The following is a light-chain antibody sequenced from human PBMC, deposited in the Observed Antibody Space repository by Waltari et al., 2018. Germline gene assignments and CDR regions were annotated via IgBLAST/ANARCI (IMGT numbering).Light chain of an antibody. CDR3: QQTSSAPFP. Sequence: DIQMTQSPSSLSASVGDRVTITCRASQPMVRYLNWYQQKPGKAPKLLIYAASTLQRGVRSRFSGSGSGTDFTLAINSVQPDDFATYFCQQTSSAPFPFGRGTRLDFK. V-gene: IGKV1-39*01. CDR1: QPMVRY. CDR2: AAS. J-gene: IGKJ5*01.